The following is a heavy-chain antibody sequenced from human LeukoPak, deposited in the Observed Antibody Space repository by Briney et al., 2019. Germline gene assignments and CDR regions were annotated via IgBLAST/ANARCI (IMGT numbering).Heavy chain of an antibody. V-gene: IGHV4-39*07. D-gene: IGHD4-17*01. CDR3: ARDDYGEHGLDY. CDR2: IYYSGSA. Sequence: SETLTLTCSVSGGSISSTTYYWGWIRQPPGKGLEWIGNIYYSGSAYYNPSLKSRVTISIDTSQNQFSLKLNSVTAADTAVYYCARDDYGEHGLDYWGQGSLVTVSS. CDR1: GGSISSTTYY. J-gene: IGHJ4*02.